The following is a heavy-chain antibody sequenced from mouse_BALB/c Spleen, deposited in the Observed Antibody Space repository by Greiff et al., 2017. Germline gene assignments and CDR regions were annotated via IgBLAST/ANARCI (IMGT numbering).Heavy chain of an antibody. Sequence: VQRVESGPGLVQPSQSLSITCTVSGFSLTSYGVHWVRQSPGKGLEWLGVIWSGGSTDYNAAFISRLSISKDNSKSQVFFKMNSLQANDTAIYYCARGGNYEDYAMDYWGQGTSVTVSS. J-gene: IGHJ4*01. CDR2: IWSGGST. D-gene: IGHD2-1*01. V-gene: IGHV2-2*02. CDR1: GFSLTSYG. CDR3: ARGGNYEDYAMDY.